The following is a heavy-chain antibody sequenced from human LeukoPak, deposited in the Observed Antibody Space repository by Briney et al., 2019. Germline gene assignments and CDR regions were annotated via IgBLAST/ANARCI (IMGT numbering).Heavy chain of an antibody. Sequence: GGSLRLSCAASGFTFSDYYMSWIRQAPGKGLEWVANITPDGIEKYYVDSVKRRFTISRDNAQTSLYLQMDSLRAGDTAVYYCARLPKNYVVGLTTAGNYFDYWGQGTLVTVSS. CDR1: GFTFSDYY. CDR3: ARLPKNYVVGLTTAGNYFDY. D-gene: IGHD1-1*01. CDR2: ITPDGIEK. V-gene: IGHV3-7*01. J-gene: IGHJ4*02.